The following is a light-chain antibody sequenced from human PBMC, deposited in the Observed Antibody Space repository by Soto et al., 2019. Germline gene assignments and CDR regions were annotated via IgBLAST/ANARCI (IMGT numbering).Light chain of an antibody. Sequence: IQMPQSPSSLSASVGDRITITCRASQGIRNELGWYQQKPGKAPKLLIYKASTLKSGVPSRFSGSGSGTEFTLTISSLQPDDFATYYCQHYNSYSEAFGQGTKVDI. J-gene: IGKJ1*01. CDR1: QGIRNE. CDR2: KAS. V-gene: IGKV1-5*03. CDR3: QHYNSYSEA.